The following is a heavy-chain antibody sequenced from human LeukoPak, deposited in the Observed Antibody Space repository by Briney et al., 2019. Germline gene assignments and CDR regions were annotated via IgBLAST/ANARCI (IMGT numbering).Heavy chain of an antibody. CDR1: GFTFSSYA. V-gene: IGHV3-30-3*01. CDR2: ISYDGSNK. CDR3: ARGRSWNHFDY. Sequence: GGSLRLSCAASGFTFSSYAMHWVRQAPGKGLEWVAVISYDGSNKYYADSVKGRFTISRDNSKNTLYLQMNSLRAEDTAEYYCARGRSWNHFDYWGQGTLVTVSS. D-gene: IGHD6-13*01. J-gene: IGHJ4*02.